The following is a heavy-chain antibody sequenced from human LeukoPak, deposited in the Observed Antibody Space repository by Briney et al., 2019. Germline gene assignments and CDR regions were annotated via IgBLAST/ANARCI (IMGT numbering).Heavy chain of an antibody. CDR3: ARDRRSYYGSGSYLDY. D-gene: IGHD3-10*01. V-gene: IGHV4-4*07. CDR1: GGSISSYY. CDR2: IYTSGST. J-gene: IGHJ4*02. Sequence: SETLSLTCTVSGGSISSYYWSWIRQPAGKGLEWIGRIYTSGSTNYNPSLKSRVTMSVDTSKNQFSLKLSSVTAADTAVYYCARDRRSYYGSGSYLDYWGQGTLVTVSS.